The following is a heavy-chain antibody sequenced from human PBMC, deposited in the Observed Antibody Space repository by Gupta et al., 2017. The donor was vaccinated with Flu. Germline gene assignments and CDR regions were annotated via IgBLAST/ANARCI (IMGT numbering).Heavy chain of an antibody. D-gene: IGHD1-7*01. CDR3: AKDHGSYNWNYNYFDY. V-gene: IGHV3-30*18. Sequence: QVQLVESGGGVVQPGRSLRLSCAASGFTFKTHAMHWVRQAPGKGLEWVAFISYDGSNKYYADFVKGRFTISRDNSKDTLYLQLNRLRGEDRAVYYCAKDHGSYNWNYNYFDYWGQGNLVTVSS. CDR1: GFTFKTHA. J-gene: IGHJ4*02. CDR2: ISYDGSNK.